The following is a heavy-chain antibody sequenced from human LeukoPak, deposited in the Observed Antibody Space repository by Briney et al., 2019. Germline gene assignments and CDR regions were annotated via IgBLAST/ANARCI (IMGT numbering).Heavy chain of an antibody. Sequence: GGSPRLSCAASGFTFSSYSMNWVRQAPGKGLEWVSYISSSSSTIYYADSVKGRFTISRDNAKNSLYLQMNSLRAEDTAVYYCARVSPYYDFWSGKAYYYYGMDVWGQGTTVTVSS. D-gene: IGHD3-3*01. CDR1: GFTFSSYS. V-gene: IGHV3-48*01. CDR3: ARVSPYYDFWSGKAYYYYGMDV. CDR2: ISSSSSTI. J-gene: IGHJ6*02.